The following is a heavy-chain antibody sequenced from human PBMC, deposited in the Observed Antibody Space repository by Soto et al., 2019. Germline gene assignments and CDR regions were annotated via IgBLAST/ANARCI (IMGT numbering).Heavy chain of an antibody. CDR2: IYYSGST. D-gene: IGHD3-22*01. Sequence: SETLSLTCTVSGGSISSGGYYWSWIRQHPGKGLEWIGYIYYSGSTYYNPSLKSRVTISVDTSKNQVSLEVTSVIAADTAVYYCARDQVVEPHSRFTVYSAQGTLVP. V-gene: IGHV4-31*03. J-gene: IGHJ1*01. CDR3: ARDQVVEPHSRFTVY. CDR1: GGSISSGGYY.